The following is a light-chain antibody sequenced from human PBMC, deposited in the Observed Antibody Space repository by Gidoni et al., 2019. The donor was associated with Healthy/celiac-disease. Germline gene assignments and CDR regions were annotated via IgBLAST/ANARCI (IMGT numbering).Light chain of an antibody. J-gene: IGKJ4*01. CDR3: QQYNNWPPLT. CDR1: QSVSSN. Sequence: EIVMKQSPATLSVSPGERATLSCRASQSVSSNLAWYQQKPGQAPRLLIYGASTMATGIPARFSGSGSGTEFTLTISSLQSEDFAVYYCQQYNNWPPLTFGGGTKVEIK. V-gene: IGKV3-15*01. CDR2: GAS.